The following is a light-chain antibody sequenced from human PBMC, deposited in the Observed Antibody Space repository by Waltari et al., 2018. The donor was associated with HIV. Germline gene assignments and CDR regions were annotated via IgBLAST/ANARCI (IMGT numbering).Light chain of an antibody. Sequence: QSVLTQPPSVSAAPGQKVTISCSGRSSNIGKNFVSWFKQLPGTAPKPLIYDNNKRPSGSPDRFSGSKSGTSATLGITGLQTGDEADYYCGTWDSSLSGVVFGGGTKLTVL. CDR2: DNN. J-gene: IGLJ2*01. V-gene: IGLV1-51*01. CDR3: GTWDSSLSGVV. CDR1: SSNIGKNF.